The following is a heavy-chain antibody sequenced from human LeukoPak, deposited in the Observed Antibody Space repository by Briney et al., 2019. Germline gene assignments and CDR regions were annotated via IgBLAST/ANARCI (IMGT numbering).Heavy chain of an antibody. D-gene: IGHD3-16*01. CDR3: AREIPPQNYGGAFDI. J-gene: IGHJ3*02. V-gene: IGHV4-39*07. CDR2: IDYSGST. CDR1: GGSISSRNYY. Sequence: SETLSLTCTVAGGSISSRNYYWGWIRQPPGKGLEWIGTIDYSGSTYYNPSLKSRVTISVDTSKNQFSLKLSSVTAADTAVYYCAREIPPQNYGGAFDIWGQGTMVTVSS.